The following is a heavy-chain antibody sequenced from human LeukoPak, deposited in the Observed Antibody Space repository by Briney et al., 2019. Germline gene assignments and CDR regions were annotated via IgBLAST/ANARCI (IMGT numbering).Heavy chain of an antibody. CDR1: GFTFSNHG. D-gene: IGHD4/OR15-4a*01. CDR2: VSPPGGGT. Sequence: GGSLRLSCAASGFTFSNHGMNWVRQAPGKGLEWLSGVSPPGGGTYYADSVKGRFTISRDDSKNTLSLQMKSLRAEDTAVYYCAKEIYGDPTGGRFQHWGQGTLVTVSS. V-gene: IGHV3-23*01. CDR3: AKEIYGDPTGGRFQH. J-gene: IGHJ1*01.